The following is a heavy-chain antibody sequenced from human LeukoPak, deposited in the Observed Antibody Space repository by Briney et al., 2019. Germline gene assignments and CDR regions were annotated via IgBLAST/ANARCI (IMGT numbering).Heavy chain of an antibody. J-gene: IGHJ5*02. CDR3: ARVVTWFDP. CDR2: IKEDGSME. CDR1: GFTFSSFW. Sequence: PGGSLRLSCAASGFTFSSFWMSWVRQAPGKGLEWVAHIKEDGSMESYVDSVKGRFTISRDNAKNSVYLRMNSLRAEDTAVYYCARVVTWFDPWGQGSVVTVSS. V-gene: IGHV3-7*04.